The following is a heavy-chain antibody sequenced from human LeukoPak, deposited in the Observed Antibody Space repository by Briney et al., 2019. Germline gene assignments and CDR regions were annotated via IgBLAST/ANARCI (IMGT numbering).Heavy chain of an antibody. Sequence: GGSLRLSCAASGFTFSSYEMNWVRQAPGKGLEWVSYISSSGSTIYYAVSVKGRFTISRDNAKNSLYLQMNSLRAEDTAVYYCASGRGVYCSGGSCSYFDYWGQGTLVTVSS. CDR1: GFTFSSYE. J-gene: IGHJ4*02. D-gene: IGHD2-15*01. CDR2: ISSSGSTI. CDR3: ASGRGVYCSGGSCSYFDY. V-gene: IGHV3-48*03.